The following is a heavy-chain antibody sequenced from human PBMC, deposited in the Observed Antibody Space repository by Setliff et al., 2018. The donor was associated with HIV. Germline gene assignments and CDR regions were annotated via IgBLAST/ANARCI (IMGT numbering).Heavy chain of an antibody. CDR2: IYHSGST. CDR1: GFSISTNYY. CDR3: ARHSGGDQLLREFDY. Sequence: SETLSLTCAVSGFSISTNYYWGWIRQPPGKGLDWIGSIYHSGSTYYNPSLKSRVTISVDASKNQFSLELSSVTAADTAIFYCARHSGGDQLLREFDYWGQGTLVTVSS. J-gene: IGHJ4*02. D-gene: IGHD2-2*01. V-gene: IGHV4-38-2*01.